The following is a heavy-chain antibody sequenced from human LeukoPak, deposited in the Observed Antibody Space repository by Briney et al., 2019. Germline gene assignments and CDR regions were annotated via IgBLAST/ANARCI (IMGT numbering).Heavy chain of an antibody. V-gene: IGHV3-66*01. J-gene: IGHJ6*02. CDR2: IYTGGST. CDR3: ARSFGESSQYGMDV. Sequence: GGSLRLSCAASGFTVSSNYTNWVRQAPGKGLEWVSVIYTGGSTYYADSVKGRFTISRDSSKNTLYLQMNSLRGEDTAVYFCARSFGESSQYGMDVWGQGTTVTVSS. CDR1: GFTVSSNY. D-gene: IGHD3-10*01.